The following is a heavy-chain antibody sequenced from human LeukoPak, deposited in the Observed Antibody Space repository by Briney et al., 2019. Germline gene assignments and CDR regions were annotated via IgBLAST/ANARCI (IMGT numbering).Heavy chain of an antibody. CDR3: AKGGGSGWPFDY. Sequence: PGGSLRLSCAASGFTFSSYAMHWIRQAPGKGLEWVSTISGTGGSTYYTDSVKGRFTISRDNSKNTLYLQMNSLRAEDTVVYYCAKGGGSGWPFDYWGQGTLVTVSS. V-gene: IGHV3-23*01. J-gene: IGHJ4*02. CDR2: ISGTGGST. D-gene: IGHD6-19*01. CDR1: GFTFSSYA.